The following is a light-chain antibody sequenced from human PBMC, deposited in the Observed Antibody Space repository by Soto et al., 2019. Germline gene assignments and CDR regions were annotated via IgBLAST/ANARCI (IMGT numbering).Light chain of an antibody. CDR2: SNN. V-gene: IGLV1-44*01. CDR3: AAWDDSLNVYVV. CDR1: SSNIGSNT. Sequence: QSVLTQPPLASGTPGQRVTISCSGSSSNIGSNTVNWYQQLPGTAPKLLIYSNNQRPSGVPDRFSGSKSGTSASLAISGLQSEDEADYYCAAWDDSLNVYVVFGGGTKVTVL. J-gene: IGLJ2*01.